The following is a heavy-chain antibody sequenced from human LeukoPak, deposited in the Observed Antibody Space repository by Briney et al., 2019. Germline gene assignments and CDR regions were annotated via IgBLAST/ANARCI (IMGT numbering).Heavy chain of an antibody. J-gene: IGHJ5*02. D-gene: IGHD2-15*01. CDR1: GGSTSSSNYY. V-gene: IGHV4-39*07. CDR2: IHYSGNT. Sequence: SETLSLTCTVSGGSTSSSNYYWGWIRQPPGKGLEWIGGIHYSGNTYYNPSLKSRVTISVDTSKNQFSLKLSSVTAADTAVYYCARGGRYCSGGSCYPIWFDPWGQGTLVTVSS. CDR3: ARGGRYCSGGSCYPIWFDP.